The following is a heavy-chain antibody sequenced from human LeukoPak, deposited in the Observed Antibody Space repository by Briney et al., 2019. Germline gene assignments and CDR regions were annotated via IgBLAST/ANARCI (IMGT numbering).Heavy chain of an antibody. J-gene: IGHJ6*03. CDR3: ARGLSSSRRTYYYYYMDV. D-gene: IGHD6-13*01. Sequence: SETLSLTCAVYGGSFSGYYWSWIRLPPGKGLEWIGEINHSGSTNYNPSLKSRVTISVDTSKNQFSLKLSSVTAADTAVYYCARGLSSSRRTYYYYYMDVWGKGTTVTVSS. CDR2: INHSGST. V-gene: IGHV4-34*01. CDR1: GGSFSGYY.